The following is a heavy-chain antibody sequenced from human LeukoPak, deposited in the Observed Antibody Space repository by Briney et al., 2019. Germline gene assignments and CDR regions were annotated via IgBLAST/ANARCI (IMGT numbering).Heavy chain of an antibody. CDR3: ARGPTFYCSGGSCYYYGMDV. D-gene: IGHD2-15*01. V-gene: IGHV1-2*02. CDR1: GYTFTRYY. Sequence: GASVKVSCKASGYTFTRYYMHWVRQAPGQGREWMGWINPNSGGTNYAQKFQGRVTMTRDTSISTAYMELSRLRSDDTAVYYCARGPTFYCSGGSCYYYGMDVWGQGTTVTVSS. CDR2: INPNSGGT. J-gene: IGHJ6*02.